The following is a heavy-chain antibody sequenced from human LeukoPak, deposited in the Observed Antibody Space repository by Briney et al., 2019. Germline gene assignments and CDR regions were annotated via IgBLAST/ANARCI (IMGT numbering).Heavy chain of an antibody. CDR2: IHIGGST. V-gene: IGHV4-39*01. Sequence: SETLSLTCTVSGDSISSGIHYWNWIRQPAGKGLEWIGSIHIGGSTYYNPSFKSRVTISVDTSKNQFSLKLRSVTAADTAMYYCARLWSTDCSGGSCPHQPNSWGQGTLVTVSS. J-gene: IGHJ4*02. CDR3: ARLWSTDCSGGSCPHQPNS. D-gene: IGHD2-15*01. CDR1: GDSISSGIHY.